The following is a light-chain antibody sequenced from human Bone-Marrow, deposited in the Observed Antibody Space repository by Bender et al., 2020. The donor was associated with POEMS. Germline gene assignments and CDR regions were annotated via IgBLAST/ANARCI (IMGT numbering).Light chain of an antibody. CDR2: DVS. J-gene: IGLJ2*01. CDR1: SSDIDAYNF. V-gene: IGLV2-14*01. Sequence: QSALTQPASVSGSPGQSITISCSGTSSDIDAYNFVSWYQQHPDKAPKLMIYDVSYRPSGISNRFSGSKSGNTASLTISGLQVEEEAVYYCSSFTSSISVVFGGGTKLTVL. CDR3: SSFTSSISVV.